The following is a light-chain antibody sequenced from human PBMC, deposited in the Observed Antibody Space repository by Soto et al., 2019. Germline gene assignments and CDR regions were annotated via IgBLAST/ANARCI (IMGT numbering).Light chain of an antibody. V-gene: IGLV2-14*03. CDR2: DVS. CDR3: SAFTGTTYV. Sequence: QSALTQPASVSGSPGQSITISCTGTSSDVGGNKYISWYQHYPGKPPKLLICDVSNRPSGVSNRFSGSKSGNTASLTISGLQAEDEADYYCSAFTGTTYVFGTGTKVTVL. J-gene: IGLJ1*01. CDR1: SSDVGGNKY.